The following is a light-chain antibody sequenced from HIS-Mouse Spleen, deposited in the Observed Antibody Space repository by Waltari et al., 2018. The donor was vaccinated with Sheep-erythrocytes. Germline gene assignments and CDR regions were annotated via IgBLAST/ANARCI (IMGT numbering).Light chain of an antibody. CDR3: CSYAGSSTPWV. CDR2: EGS. J-gene: IGLJ3*02. CDR1: SSDVGGYNL. V-gene: IGLV2-23*01. Sequence: QSALTQPASVSGSPGQSITISSTGTSSDVGGYNLVSWYQQHPGKAPKLMIYEGSKRPSGVSNRFSGSKYGNTASLTISGLQAEDEADYYCCSYAGSSTPWVFGGGTKLTVL.